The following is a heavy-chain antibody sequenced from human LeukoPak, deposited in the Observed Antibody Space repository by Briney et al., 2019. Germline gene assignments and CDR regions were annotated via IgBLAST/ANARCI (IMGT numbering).Heavy chain of an antibody. CDR2: IKQEESEK. Sequence: PGGSLRLSCAASGLTFSSYVMSWVGQAPGKGLEWVANIKQEESEKNYVESVKDRFTISRDNAKNSLFLHMNRLRAEDTAIHYCAKDANYYESGTYYYHFDSWGQGTLVTVSS. CDR1: GLTFSSYV. CDR3: AKDANYYESGTYYYHFDS. V-gene: IGHV3-7*01. J-gene: IGHJ4*02. D-gene: IGHD3-22*01.